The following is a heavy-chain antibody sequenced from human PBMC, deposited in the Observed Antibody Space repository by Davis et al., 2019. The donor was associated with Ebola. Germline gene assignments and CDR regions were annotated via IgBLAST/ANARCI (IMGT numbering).Heavy chain of an antibody. J-gene: IGHJ6*02. Sequence: GESLTISCAASGFTVSSNYMSWVRQAPGKGLEWVSVIYSGGSTYYADSVKGRFTISRDNSKNTLYLQMNSLRAEDTAVYYCARVDTTKTYYYGMDVWGQGTTVTVSS. V-gene: IGHV3-66*01. CDR1: GFTVSSNY. CDR3: ARVDTTKTYYYGMDV. D-gene: IGHD1-1*01. CDR2: IYSGGST.